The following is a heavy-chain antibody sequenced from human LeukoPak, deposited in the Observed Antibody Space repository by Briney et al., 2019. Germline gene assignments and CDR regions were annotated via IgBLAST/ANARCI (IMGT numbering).Heavy chain of an antibody. Sequence: PGGSLRLSCAASGFTVSSNYMSWVRQAPGKGLEWVSVIYSGGSTYYADSVKGRFTISRDNSKNTLYLQMNSLRAEDTAVYYCARVLGDYGDCNDYWGQGTLVTVSS. J-gene: IGHJ4*02. D-gene: IGHD4-17*01. CDR2: IYSGGST. CDR1: GFTVSSNY. V-gene: IGHV3-53*01. CDR3: ARVLGDYGDCNDY.